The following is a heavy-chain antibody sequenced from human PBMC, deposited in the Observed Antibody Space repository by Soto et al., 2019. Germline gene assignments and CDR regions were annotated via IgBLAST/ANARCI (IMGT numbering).Heavy chain of an antibody. CDR3: AKEGSDYDILTGSGYYGMDV. V-gene: IGHV3-30*18. CDR2: ISCDGSNK. CDR1: GFTFSSYG. D-gene: IGHD3-9*01. Sequence: PGGFLRLSCAASGFTFSSYGMHWVRQAPGKGLEWVAVISCDGSNKYYADSVKGRFTISRDNSKNTLYLQMNSLRAEDTAVYYCAKEGSDYDILTGSGYYGMDVWGQGTTVTVSS. J-gene: IGHJ6*02.